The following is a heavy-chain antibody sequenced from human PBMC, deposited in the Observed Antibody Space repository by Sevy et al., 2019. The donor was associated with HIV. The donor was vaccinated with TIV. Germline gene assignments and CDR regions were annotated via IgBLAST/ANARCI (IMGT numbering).Heavy chain of an antibody. J-gene: IGHJ6*02. CDR1: GFSFSRHG. CDR3: ANSRGRYEGSSWLYYYYIMDV. CDR2: ISDDGSDK. D-gene: IGHD6-13*01. V-gene: IGHV3-30*18. Sequence: GGSLRLYCVADGFSFSRHGMHWARQAPGKGLEWVAVISDDGSDKEYAESVKGRFTVSRDNSKDTVYLQMNRLRLDDTAVYYCANSRGRYEGSSWLYYYYIMDVWGQGTTVTVSS.